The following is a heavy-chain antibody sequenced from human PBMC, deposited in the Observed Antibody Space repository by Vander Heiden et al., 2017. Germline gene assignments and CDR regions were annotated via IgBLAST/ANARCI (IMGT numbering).Heavy chain of an antibody. Sequence: QLQLQESGPGLVKPSETLSLTCTVSGGSISSSSYYWGWIRQPPGKGLEWIGSIYYSGSTYYNPSLKSRVTISVDTSKNQFSLKLSSVTAADTAVYYCARHGDSGWYLDYWGQGTLVTVSS. V-gene: IGHV4-39*01. J-gene: IGHJ4*02. CDR2: IYYSGST. CDR1: GGSISSSSYY. CDR3: ARHGDSGWYLDY. D-gene: IGHD6-19*01.